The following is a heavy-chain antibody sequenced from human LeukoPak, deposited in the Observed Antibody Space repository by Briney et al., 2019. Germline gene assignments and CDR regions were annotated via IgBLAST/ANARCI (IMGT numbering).Heavy chain of an antibody. J-gene: IGHJ6*02. Sequence: GESLKISRKGSGYSFTSYWIGWVRQMPGKGLEWMGIIYPGDSDTRYSPSFQGQVTISADKSISTAYLQWSSLKASDTAMYYCARHSRSGYYYYGMDVWGQGTTVTVSS. V-gene: IGHV5-51*01. CDR2: IYPGDSDT. CDR3: ARHSRSGYYYYGMDV. D-gene: IGHD1-26*01. CDR1: GYSFTSYW.